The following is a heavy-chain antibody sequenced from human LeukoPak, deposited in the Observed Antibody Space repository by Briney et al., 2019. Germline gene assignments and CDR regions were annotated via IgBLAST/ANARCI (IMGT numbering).Heavy chain of an antibody. CDR1: GYTFTNYG. CDR3: ARGGYCGGDCRHTGYYYYYMDV. D-gene: IGHD2-21*01. J-gene: IGHJ6*03. CDR2: INTYNGNT. Sequence: ASVKVSCKSSGYTFTNYGITWMRQAPGQGLEWMGWINTYNGNTNYAQKLQGRVTITTDTSTSTAYMELRSLRSEDTAVYYCARGGYCGGDCRHTGYYYYYMDVWGKGTTVTVSS. V-gene: IGHV1-18*01.